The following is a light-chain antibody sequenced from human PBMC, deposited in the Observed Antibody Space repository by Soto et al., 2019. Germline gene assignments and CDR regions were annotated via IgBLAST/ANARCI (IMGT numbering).Light chain of an antibody. V-gene: IGLV2-23*01. J-gene: IGLJ1*01. CDR3: CSYAGSRIHV. Sequence: QSALTQPASVSVSPGQSITISCTGTSSDVGSYNLVSWYQQHPGKAPKLMIYEASKRPSGVSHRFSGSKSGSTASLTISGLQAEDEADYYCCSYAGSRIHVFGSGTKVTVL. CDR1: SSDVGSYNL. CDR2: EAS.